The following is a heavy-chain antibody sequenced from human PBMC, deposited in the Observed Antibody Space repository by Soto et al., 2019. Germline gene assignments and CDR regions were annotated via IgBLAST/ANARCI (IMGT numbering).Heavy chain of an antibody. Sequence: PSETLSRTCTVSGGSISSGDYYWIWIRQPPGKGLEWIGYSYYSGSTYYNPSLKSRVTISVDTSKNQFSLKLSSVTAADTAVYYCAREIWFGEGLLFDYWGQGTLVTVSS. CDR1: GGSISSGDYY. CDR3: AREIWFGEGLLFDY. CDR2: SYYSGST. D-gene: IGHD3-10*01. V-gene: IGHV4-30-4*01. J-gene: IGHJ4*02.